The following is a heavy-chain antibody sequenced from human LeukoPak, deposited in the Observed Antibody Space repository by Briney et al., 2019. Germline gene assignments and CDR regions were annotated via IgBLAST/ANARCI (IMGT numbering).Heavy chain of an antibody. CDR3: ARWGYCSSTSCYDSSVAFDI. J-gene: IGHJ3*02. CDR2: ISSSSSYI. V-gene: IGHV3-21*01. CDR1: GFTFSSYS. Sequence: PGGSLRLSCAASGFTFSSYSMNWVRQAPGKGLEWVSSISSSSSYIYYADSVKGRFTISRDNAKNSLYLQMNSLRAEDTAVYYCARWGYCSSTSCYDSSVAFDIWGQGKMVTVFS. D-gene: IGHD2-2*01.